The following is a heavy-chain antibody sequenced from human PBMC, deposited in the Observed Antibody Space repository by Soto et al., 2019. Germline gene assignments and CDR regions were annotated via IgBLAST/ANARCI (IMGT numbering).Heavy chain of an antibody. CDR1: GYTFTRYG. Sequence: QGQLVQSGPEVKKPGASVKVSCKASGYTFTRYGISWVRQAPGQGLEWMGWISGYNGDTNYAQKVQGRVTMTIDTSTSTAYMELRSLTSEETAIYYCAKNGQLPYCYSGMDGWGEGTTVTVSS. CDR2: ISGYNGDT. J-gene: IGHJ6*02. CDR3: AKNGQLPYCYSGMDG. D-gene: IGHD1-1*01. V-gene: IGHV1-18*01.